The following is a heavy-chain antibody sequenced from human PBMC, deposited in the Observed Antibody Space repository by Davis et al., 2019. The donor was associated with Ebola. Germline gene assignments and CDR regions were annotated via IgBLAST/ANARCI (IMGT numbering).Heavy chain of an antibody. J-gene: IGHJ2*01. CDR3: VRDPALVVTGGGWFFGL. D-gene: IGHD2-21*02. CDR2: ISSSSSYI. CDR1: GFTFSSYS. V-gene: IGHV3-21*01. Sequence: GGSLRLSCAASGFTFSSYSMNWVRQAPGKGLEWVSFISSSSSYIYYADSVKGRFTVSRDNAKNSLYLQMNSLRADDTAVYYCVRDPALVVTGGGWFFGLWGRGTLVTVSS.